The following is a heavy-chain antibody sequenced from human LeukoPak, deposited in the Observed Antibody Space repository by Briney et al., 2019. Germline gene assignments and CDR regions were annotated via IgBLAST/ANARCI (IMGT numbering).Heavy chain of an antibody. J-gene: IGHJ4*02. Sequence: GGSLRLSCAASGFTVSSNYMSWVRQAPGKGLEWVAVIFYDGANKYYADSVRGRFTVSRDNSKNTLYLQMNSLRAEDTAVYYCAREGAAYFDYWGQGTLVTVSP. V-gene: IGHV3-30-3*01. CDR1: GFTVSSNY. CDR2: IFYDGANK. D-gene: IGHD2-15*01. CDR3: AREGAAYFDY.